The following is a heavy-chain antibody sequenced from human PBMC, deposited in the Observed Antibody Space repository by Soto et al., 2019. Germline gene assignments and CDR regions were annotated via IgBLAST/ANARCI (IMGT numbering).Heavy chain of an antibody. Sequence: ASVKVYCKASGYIITSYYLHWLRQAPGQGLEWMGIINPGGGSTSYAQKFQGRVTMTRDTSTSTLYMELSSLRSEDTAVYYCARDISFNFDYWGQGTLVTVSS. J-gene: IGHJ4*02. CDR2: INPGGGST. CDR1: GYIITSYY. CDR3: ARDISFNFDY. V-gene: IGHV1-46*01.